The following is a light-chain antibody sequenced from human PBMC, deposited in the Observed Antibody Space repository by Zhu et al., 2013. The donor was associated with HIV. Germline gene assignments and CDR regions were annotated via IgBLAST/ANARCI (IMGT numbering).Light chain of an antibody. CDR1: QNIGSC. CDR2: KAS. J-gene: IGKJ1*01. CDR3: QQYNSYWA. Sequence: DIQMTQSPSTLSASVGDRVTITCRASQNIGSCLAWYQQKPGRAPKLLIYKASSLESEVPSRFSGSGSGTEFTLTISSLQPDDFATYYCQQYNSYWAFGQGTRVGIK. V-gene: IGKV1-5*03.